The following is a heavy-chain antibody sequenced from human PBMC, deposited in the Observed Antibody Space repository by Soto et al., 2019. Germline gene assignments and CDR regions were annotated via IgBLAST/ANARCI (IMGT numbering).Heavy chain of an antibody. J-gene: IGHJ3*02. CDR2: IYGGGST. Sequence: TGGSLRLSCAASGFTVISNYMSWVRQAPGKGLEWVSVIYGGGSTYYADSVKGRFTISRDNSKNTLYLQMNSLRAEDTAVYYCARADYGDPPYAFDIWGQGTMVTVSS. CDR1: GFTVISNY. D-gene: IGHD4-17*01. CDR3: ARADYGDPPYAFDI. V-gene: IGHV3-53*01.